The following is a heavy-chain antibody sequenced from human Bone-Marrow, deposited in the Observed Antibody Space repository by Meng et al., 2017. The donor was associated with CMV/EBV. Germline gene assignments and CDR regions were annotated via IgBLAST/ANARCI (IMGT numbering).Heavy chain of an antibody. V-gene: IGHV4-34*01. CDR3: ARSSYSYGSDY. CDR1: GGSFSGYY. Sequence: SEPLSLTCAVYGGSFSGYYWSWIRQPPGKGLEWIGEINHSGSTNYNPSLKSRVTISVDTSKNQFSLKLSSVTAADTAVYYCARSSYSYGSDYWGQGTLVTVSS. D-gene: IGHD5-18*01. J-gene: IGHJ4*02. CDR2: INHSGST.